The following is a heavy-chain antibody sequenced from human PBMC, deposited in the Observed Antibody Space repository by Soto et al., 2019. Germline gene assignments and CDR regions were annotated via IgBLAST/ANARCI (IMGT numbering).Heavy chain of an antibody. CDR1: GGSINYNSYY. V-gene: IGHV4-39*02. CDR3: ARLVVVAPVANA. Sequence: PSETLSLTCSVSGGSINYNSYYWGWIRQPPGKGLEWVGGIFYTGTTYYSPSMKDRVTISVDSSKNSFSLNLPSVTAADTAVYFCARLVVVAPVANAWGQGTLVTAPQ. CDR2: IFYTGTT. D-gene: IGHD2-2*01. J-gene: IGHJ5*02.